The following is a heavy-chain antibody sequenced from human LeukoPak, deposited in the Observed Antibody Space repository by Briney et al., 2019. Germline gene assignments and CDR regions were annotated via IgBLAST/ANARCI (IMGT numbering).Heavy chain of an antibody. Sequence: PSETLSLTCTVSGGSISSGSYYWSWIRQPPGKGLEWIGYIYYSGSTNYNPSLKSRVTISVETSKNQFSLKLSSVTAADTAVYYCARSSYYSDSSGYSYYSYYYMDVWGKGTTVTVSS. J-gene: IGHJ6*03. CDR2: IYYSGST. D-gene: IGHD3-22*01. CDR1: GGSISSGSYY. CDR3: ARSSYYSDSSGYSYYSYYYMDV. V-gene: IGHV4-61*01.